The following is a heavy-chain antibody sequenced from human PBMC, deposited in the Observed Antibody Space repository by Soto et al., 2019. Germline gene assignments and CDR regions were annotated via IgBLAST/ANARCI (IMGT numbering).Heavy chain of an antibody. Sequence: EVQLVESGGGLVKPGGSLRLSCAASGFTFSSYSMNWVRQAPGKGLEWVSSISSSSSYIYYADSVKGRFTISRDNAKNSLYLQMNSLRAEDTAVYYCAGDLADILTGYLDYWGQGTLVTVSS. V-gene: IGHV3-21*01. CDR3: AGDLADILTGYLDY. CDR1: GFTFSSYS. D-gene: IGHD3-9*01. J-gene: IGHJ4*02. CDR2: ISSSSSYI.